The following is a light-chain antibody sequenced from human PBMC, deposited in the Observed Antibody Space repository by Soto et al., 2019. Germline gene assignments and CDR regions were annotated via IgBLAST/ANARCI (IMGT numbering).Light chain of an antibody. CDR1: NSDVGAYIY. V-gene: IGLV2-14*03. Sequence: QSALTTPASVSGSPGQSITISCTGTNSDVGAYIYVSWYQQHPGKAPKLMVYDINNRPSGVSNRFSGSKSANTASLTISGLQADDEADYYCVSFTTKSSYVFGTGTKVTV. CDR3: VSFTTKSSYV. J-gene: IGLJ1*01. CDR2: DIN.